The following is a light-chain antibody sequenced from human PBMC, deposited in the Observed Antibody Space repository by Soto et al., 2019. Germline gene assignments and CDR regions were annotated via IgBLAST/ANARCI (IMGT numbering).Light chain of an antibody. CDR1: QSVSSSN. V-gene: IGKV3-15*01. Sequence: EVVMTQSPATLSVSPGEGATLSCRASQSVSSSNLAWYQQKPGQAPRLLIYDASSRATGIPARFSGSGSGTEFTLTISSLQSEDFAVYYCQQYHNWPGTFGQGTKVEIK. J-gene: IGKJ1*01. CDR3: QQYHNWPGT. CDR2: DAS.